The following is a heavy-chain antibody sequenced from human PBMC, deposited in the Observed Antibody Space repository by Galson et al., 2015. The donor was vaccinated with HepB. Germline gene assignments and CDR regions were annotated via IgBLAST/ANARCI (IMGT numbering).Heavy chain of an antibody. D-gene: IGHD2-15*01. CDR2: IYYSGST. CDR3: ARERSPEYCSGGSCYDGGFDY. V-gene: IGHV4-59*01. CDR1: GGSISSYY. Sequence: LSLTCTVSGGSISSYYWSWIRQPPGKGLEWIGYIYYSGSTNYNPSLKSRVTISVDTSKNQFSLKLSSVTAADTAVYYCARERSPEYCSGGSCYDGGFDYWGQGTLVTVSS. J-gene: IGHJ4*02.